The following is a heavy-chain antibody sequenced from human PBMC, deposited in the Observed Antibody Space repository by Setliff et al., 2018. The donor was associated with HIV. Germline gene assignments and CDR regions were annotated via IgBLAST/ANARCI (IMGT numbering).Heavy chain of an antibody. Sequence: GASVKVSCKTSGFRVRKYPVSWVRQAPGKGLEWMGGIFPMSGSVRIAPRFQGKLAITADESTYTVDMELSGLRSEDTAVYYCAIDVIGGWLRPMPDFWGPGTLVTVSS. J-gene: IGHJ4*02. CDR3: AIDVIGGWLRPMPDF. CDR2: IFPMSGSV. D-gene: IGHD5-12*01. CDR1: GFRVRKYP. V-gene: IGHV1-69*13.